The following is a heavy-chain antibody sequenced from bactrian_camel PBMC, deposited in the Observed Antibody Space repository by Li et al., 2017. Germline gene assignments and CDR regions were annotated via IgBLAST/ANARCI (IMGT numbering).Heavy chain of an antibody. CDR1: VDTLGTFC. CDR3: AGVERERLCRWTEFSY. Sequence: DVQLVESGGASVEPGKSLRLSCAVSVDTLGTFCVGWFRQAPGKEREGVGFVYTVGDNAYYNKPVEGRFTISQDKAKNTVYLQMDSLKPEDTATYYCAGVERERLCRWTEFSYWGQGTQVTVS. CDR2: VYTVGDNA. V-gene: IGHV3S40*01. J-gene: IGHJ4*01. D-gene: IGHD4*01.